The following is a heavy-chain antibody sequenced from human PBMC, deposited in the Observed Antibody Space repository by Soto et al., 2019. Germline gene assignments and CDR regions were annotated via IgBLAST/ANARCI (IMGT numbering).Heavy chain of an antibody. CDR2: IIPAFGTT. CDR3: ARVPRKMLDGPTRNGMDV. J-gene: IGHJ6*02. CDR1: GGTFGIYA. D-gene: IGHD2-8*01. V-gene: IGHV1-69*19. Sequence: QVQLVQSGAAVSKPGSSVKVSCKASGGTFGIYAIGWVRQAPGQGLEWMGGIIPAFGTTKNAQKFQDRVDMTADESTNTVYMELRALRFDDTAVYYCARVPRKMLDGPTRNGMDVWGQGTTLIVSS.